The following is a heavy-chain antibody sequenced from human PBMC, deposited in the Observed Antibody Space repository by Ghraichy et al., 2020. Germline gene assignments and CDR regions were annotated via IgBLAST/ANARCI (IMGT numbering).Heavy chain of an antibody. D-gene: IGHD6-19*01. CDR1: GFTVSSNY. CDR2: IYSGGST. Sequence: GGSLRLSCAASGFTVSSNYMSWVRQAPGKGLEWVSVIYSGGSTYYADSVKGRFTISRDNSKNTLYLQMNSLRAEDTAVYYCARVHSSGWYHYWGQGTLVTVSS. CDR3: ARVHSSGWYHY. V-gene: IGHV3-53*01. J-gene: IGHJ4*02.